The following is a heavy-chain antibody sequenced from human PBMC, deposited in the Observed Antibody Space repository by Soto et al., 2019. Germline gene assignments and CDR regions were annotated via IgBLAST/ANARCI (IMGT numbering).Heavy chain of an antibody. D-gene: IGHD3-3*01. J-gene: IGHJ6*02. CDR3: ARGLYDFWSVYYDYYYGMDV. V-gene: IGHV4-31*03. CDR2: IYYSGST. Sequence: QVQLQESGPGLVKPSQTLSLKCTVSGGSISSGGYYWSWIRQHPGKDLERIGYIYYSGSTYYNPSLKSRVTISVDTSKNQFSLKLRSVTAADTAVYSCARGLYDFWSVYYDYYYGMDVWGQGPKVTVSS. CDR1: GGSISSGGYY.